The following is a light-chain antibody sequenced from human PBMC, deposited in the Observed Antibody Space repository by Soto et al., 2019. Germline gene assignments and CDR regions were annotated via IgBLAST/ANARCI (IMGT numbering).Light chain of an antibody. J-gene: IGKJ2*01. V-gene: IGKV1-39*01. Sequence: DIQMTQSPSSLSASLGDRVTITCRASQSVSSHLNWYQQKPGKAPKLLIYAAASLQSGVPSRFSGSGSGTYFTLTISSLQPEDFATYFWQHQYASPYTFGQGTKLEIK. CDR1: QSVSSH. CDR3: QHQYASPYT. CDR2: AAA.